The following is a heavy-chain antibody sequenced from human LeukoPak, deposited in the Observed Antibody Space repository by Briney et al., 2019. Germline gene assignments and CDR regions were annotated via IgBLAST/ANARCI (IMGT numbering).Heavy chain of an antibody. Sequence: ASVKVSCKAPGYTFTGYYMHWVRQAPGQGLEWMGWISGYNANTNYVQKFQGRVTMTTDTSTHTAYMELRSLRSDDTAVYYCARGSHRLYDYVWGTYESKDYWGQGTLVTVSS. D-gene: IGHD3-16*01. CDR1: GYTFTGYY. J-gene: IGHJ4*02. CDR3: ARGSHRLYDYVWGTYESKDY. V-gene: IGHV1-18*04. CDR2: ISGYNANT.